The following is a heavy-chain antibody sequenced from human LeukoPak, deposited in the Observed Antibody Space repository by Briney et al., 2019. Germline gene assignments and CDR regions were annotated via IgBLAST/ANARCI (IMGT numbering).Heavy chain of an antibody. D-gene: IGHD4-11*01. J-gene: IGHJ6*03. CDR2: INPNSGGT. CDR3: TRDAMTTVTIGYMDV. CDR1: GYTFTGYY. V-gene: IGHV1-2*02. Sequence: GASVKVSCKASGYTFTGYYMHWVRQAPGQGLEWMGWINPNSGGTNYAQKFQGRVTMTRDTSISTAYMELSRLRSEDTAIYYCTRDAMTTVTIGYMDVWGKGTTVTVSS.